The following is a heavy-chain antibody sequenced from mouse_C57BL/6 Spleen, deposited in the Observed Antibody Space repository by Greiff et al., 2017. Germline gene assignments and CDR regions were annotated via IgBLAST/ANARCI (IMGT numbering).Heavy chain of an antibody. Sequence: EVNLVESGGGLVKPGGSLKLSCAASGFTFSSYTMSWVRQTPEKRLEWVATISGGGGNTSYSDSVKGRFTISRDNAKNTLYLQMSSLRSEDTALYYCARDYYGSRGDWYFGVWGTGTTVTVSS. CDR1: GFTFSSYT. D-gene: IGHD1-1*01. CDR3: ARDYYGSRGDWYFGV. V-gene: IGHV5-9*01. CDR2: ISGGGGNT. J-gene: IGHJ1*03.